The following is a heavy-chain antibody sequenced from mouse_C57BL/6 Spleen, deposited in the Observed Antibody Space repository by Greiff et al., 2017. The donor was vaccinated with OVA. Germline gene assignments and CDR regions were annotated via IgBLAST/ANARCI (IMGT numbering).Heavy chain of an antibody. CDR3: ARRLDYYAMDY. Sequence: LLESGPVLLQPSPSLSISCTASGFPFSSSCMHLVYHCPRSGLVWIGRIYPGDGDTNYNGKFKGKATLTADKSSSTAYIQLSGVTSEDSAVDFCARRLDYYAMDYWGQGTSVTVSS. D-gene: IGHD1-2*01. J-gene: IGHJ4*01. V-gene: IGHV1-82*01. CDR1: GFPFSSSC. CDR2: IYPGDGDT.